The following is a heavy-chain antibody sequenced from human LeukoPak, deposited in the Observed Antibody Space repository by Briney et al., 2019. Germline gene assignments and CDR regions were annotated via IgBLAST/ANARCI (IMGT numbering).Heavy chain of an antibody. J-gene: IGHJ4*02. D-gene: IGHD3-22*01. Sequence: ASVKVSCKASGYTFTSYDINWVRQATGQGLEWMGWMNPNSGNTGYAQKFQGRVTITRNTSISTAYMELSSLRSEDTAVYYCASSRLGGQKTDYWGQGTLVTVSS. CDR2: MNPNSGNT. V-gene: IGHV1-8*03. CDR1: GYTFTSYD. CDR3: ASSRLGGQKTDY.